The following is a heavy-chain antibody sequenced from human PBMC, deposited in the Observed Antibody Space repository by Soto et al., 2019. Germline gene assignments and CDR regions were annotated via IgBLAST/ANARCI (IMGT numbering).Heavy chain of an antibody. CDR2: ISGSGGST. CDR1: RFTFSSYD. J-gene: IGHJ6*02. Sequence: GGSLRLSCAASRFTFSSYDMSWVRQAPGKGLEWVSAISGSGGSTYYADSVKGRFTISKDNSNNTLYLQMNSLRAEDTAVYYCAKDSYYDFWSGYLNYYYYGMDVWGQGTTVTVSS. CDR3: AKDSYYDFWSGYLNYYYYGMDV. V-gene: IGHV3-23*01. D-gene: IGHD3-3*01.